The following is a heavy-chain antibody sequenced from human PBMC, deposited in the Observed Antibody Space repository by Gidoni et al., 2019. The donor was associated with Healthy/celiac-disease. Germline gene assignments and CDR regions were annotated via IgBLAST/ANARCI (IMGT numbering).Heavy chain of an antibody. J-gene: IGHJ3*02. V-gene: IGHV3-48*02. CDR3: AKNILLWFGESPSAFDI. CDR1: GFTFHNYT. Sequence: EVQLVESGGGLVQPGGSLRLSCAASGFTFHNYTMNWVRQAPGKGLEWISYISSRSYTIYYADSVKGRFTISRDNAQNSLFLQMNSLRDEDTAVYYCAKNILLWFGESPSAFDIWGQGTKVTVSS. CDR2: ISSRSYTI. D-gene: IGHD3-10*01.